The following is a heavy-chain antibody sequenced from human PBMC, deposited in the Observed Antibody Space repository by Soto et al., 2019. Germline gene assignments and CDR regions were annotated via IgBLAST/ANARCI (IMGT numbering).Heavy chain of an antibody. D-gene: IGHD6-19*01. CDR2: FYSSGSI. CDR1: GYSISAGGYY. V-gene: IGHV4-31*03. J-gene: IGHJ5*02. CDR3: ARMYSSGSGWFHP. Sequence: LQESGPGLVKPSQTLSLTCFVSGYSISAGGYYWSWIRHHPGKGLEWIGSFYSSGSIIYKPSIRSRVSISGDTSSNQFSMSLTSVTAADTARYYCARMYSSGSGWFHPWGQGTLVTVSS.